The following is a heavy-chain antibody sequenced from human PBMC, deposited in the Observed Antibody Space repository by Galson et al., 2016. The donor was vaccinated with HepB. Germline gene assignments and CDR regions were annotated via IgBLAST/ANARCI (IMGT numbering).Heavy chain of an antibody. CDR1: GYTFINYY. CDR3: ARAIMTPSGNWFDP. J-gene: IGHJ5*02. V-gene: IGHV1-46*01. CDR2: INPLSGGT. Sequence: SVKVSCKASGYTFINYYIHRVRQAPGQGLEWMGIINPLSGGTDYAQRFQGRVTMTRDTSTSTVSMELSSLRSEDTAVYYCARAIMTPSGNWFDPWGQGSLVTVSS. D-gene: IGHD2-8*01.